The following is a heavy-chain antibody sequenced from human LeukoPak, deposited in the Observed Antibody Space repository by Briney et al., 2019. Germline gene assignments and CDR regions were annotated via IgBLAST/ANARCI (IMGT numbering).Heavy chain of an antibody. Sequence: PGGSLRLSCAASGFTFSNYGMHWVRQAPGKGLEWVAVISYDGRIKYYADSVKGRLTISRDNSKNTLSLQMNSLRAEDTAIYYCARDLSEKYCIDYWGQGTLVTVSS. V-gene: IGHV3-30*03. D-gene: IGHD2-8*02. CDR1: GFTFSNYG. CDR2: ISYDGRIK. J-gene: IGHJ4*02. CDR3: ARDLSEKYCIDY.